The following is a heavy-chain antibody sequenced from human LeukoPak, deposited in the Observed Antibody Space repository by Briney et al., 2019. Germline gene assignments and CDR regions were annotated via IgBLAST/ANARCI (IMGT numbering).Heavy chain of an antibody. CDR1: GFIVGTYY. Sequence: PGGSLRLSCAASGFIVGTYYMTWVRQAPGKGLESVSVISDDGRTYYADSVKGRFTISRDDSKNTFFLQMNNLKAEDTAVYYCAADKTTSGWYELDYWGQGTLVTVSS. V-gene: IGHV3-53*01. D-gene: IGHD6-19*01. J-gene: IGHJ4*02. CDR3: AADKTTSGWYELDY. CDR2: ISDDGRT.